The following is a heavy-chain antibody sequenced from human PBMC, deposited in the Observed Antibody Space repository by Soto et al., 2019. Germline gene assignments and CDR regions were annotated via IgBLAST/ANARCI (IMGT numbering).Heavy chain of an antibody. CDR1: GGSFSGYY. J-gene: IGHJ6*03. CDR2: INRSVST. V-gene: IGHV4-34*01. CDR3: ARGTDIVVVPAAVSYYMDV. Sequence: SETLSLTCAVYGGSFSGYYWSWIRQPPGKGLEWIGEINRSVSTNYNPSLKSRVTISVDTSKNQFSLKLSSVTAADTAVYYCARGTDIVVVPAAVSYYMDVWGKGTTVTVSS. D-gene: IGHD2-2*01.